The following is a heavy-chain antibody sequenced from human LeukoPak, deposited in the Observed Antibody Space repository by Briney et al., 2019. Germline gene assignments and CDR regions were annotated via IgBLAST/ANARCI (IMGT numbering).Heavy chain of an antibody. D-gene: IGHD4-11*01. CDR3: ARDPQSYSKRGRNAFDI. V-gene: IGHV4-59*12. Sequence: SETLSLTCTVSGGSISSYYWSWIRQPPGKGLEWIGYIYYSGSTNYNPSLKSRVTISVDTSKNQFSLKLSSVTAADTAVYYCARDPQSYSKRGRNAFDIWGQGTMVTVSS. J-gene: IGHJ3*02. CDR1: GGSISSYY. CDR2: IYYSGST.